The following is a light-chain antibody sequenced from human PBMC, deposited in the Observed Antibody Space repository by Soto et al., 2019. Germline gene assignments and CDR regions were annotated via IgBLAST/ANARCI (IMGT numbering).Light chain of an antibody. J-gene: IGLJ2*01. V-gene: IGLV2-8*01. CDR1: SSDVGGYNY. CDR2: EVT. Sequence: QSALTQPPSASGSLGQSVTISCTGTSSDVGGYNYVSWHQQHPGKAPKLMIYEVTKRPSGVPHRFSGSKSGNTASLTISGLQAEDEDDYYCSSLAGGGSPVLFGGGTKLTVL. CDR3: SSLAGGGSPVL.